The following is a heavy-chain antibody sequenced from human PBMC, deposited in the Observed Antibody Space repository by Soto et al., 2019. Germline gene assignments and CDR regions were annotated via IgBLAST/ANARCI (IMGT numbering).Heavy chain of an antibody. CDR2: ISAYNGNT. D-gene: IGHD1-1*01. J-gene: IGHJ6*04. Sequence: ASVKVSCKASGYTFTSYGIICVRQAPGQGLEWMGWISAYNGNTNYAQKLQGSVTMTTDTSTSTAYMELRSLRSDDTAVYYCASQTGTTYGGMEVWGEGTTVTVSS. V-gene: IGHV1-18*01. CDR3: ASQTGTTYGGMEV. CDR1: GYTFTSYG.